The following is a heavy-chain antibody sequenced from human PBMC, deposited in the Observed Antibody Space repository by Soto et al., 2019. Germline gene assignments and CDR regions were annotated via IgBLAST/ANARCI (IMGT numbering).Heavy chain of an antibody. V-gene: IGHV4-59*01. Sequence: QVQLQESGPRLVKPSETLSLTCTGSGGSMIAYYWNWMRQPPGKGLQWIGYTYYSGSTTYNPSLKSRVTRTVHSSTNPFSLKLVSVTPADTAVYYCARVRGIAGKRYFDYWGPGTLVTVSS. J-gene: IGHJ4*02. CDR1: GGSMIAYY. CDR2: TYYSGST. D-gene: IGHD6-13*01. CDR3: ARVRGIAGKRYFDY.